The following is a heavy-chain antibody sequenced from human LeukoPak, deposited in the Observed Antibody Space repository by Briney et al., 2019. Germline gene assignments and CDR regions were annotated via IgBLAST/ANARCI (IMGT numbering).Heavy chain of an antibody. D-gene: IGHD3/OR15-3a*01. CDR2: IKKDGSEK. Sequence: GGSLRLSCAASGFTFSSYSMNWVRQAPGKGLEWVANIKKDGSEKYYVEFVKGRFTISRDNAKNSLYLQMNSLRAEDTAVYYCARGFIDSDYWGQGTLVTVSS. V-gene: IGHV3-7*01. CDR1: GFTFSSYS. CDR3: ARGFIDSDY. J-gene: IGHJ4*02.